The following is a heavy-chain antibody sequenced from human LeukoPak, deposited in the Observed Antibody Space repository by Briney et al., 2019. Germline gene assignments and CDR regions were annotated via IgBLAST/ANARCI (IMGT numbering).Heavy chain of an antibody. J-gene: IGHJ3*02. Sequence: PSETLSLTCAVYGGSFSGYYWSWIRQPPGKGLEWIGEINHSGSTNYNPSLKSRVTISVDTSKNQFSLKLSSVTAADTAVYYCARSLLLWLDDAFDIWGQGTMVTVSS. CDR2: INHSGST. V-gene: IGHV4-34*01. D-gene: IGHD3-10*01. CDR1: GGSFSGYY. CDR3: ARSLLLWLDDAFDI.